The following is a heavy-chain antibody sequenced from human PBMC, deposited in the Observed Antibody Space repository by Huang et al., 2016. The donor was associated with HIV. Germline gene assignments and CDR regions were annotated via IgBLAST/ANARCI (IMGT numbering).Heavy chain of an antibody. CDR2: INHAGVT. V-gene: IGHV4-34*02. J-gene: IGHJ5*01. CDR3: AREIMISFGGPFDS. Sequence: QVQLEQWGAGLLKPSETLSLTCAVYGGSFSGYFWTWIRQSPGKGLEWIGQINHAGVTDYNPSLKSRAPISVDTSKNQFSLRLTSVTAADTAIYYCAREIMISFGGPFDSWGHGNLVTVSS. D-gene: IGHD3-16*01. CDR1: GGSFSGYF.